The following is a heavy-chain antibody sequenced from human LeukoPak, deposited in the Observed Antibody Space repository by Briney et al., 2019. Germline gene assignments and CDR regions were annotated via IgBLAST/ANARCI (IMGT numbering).Heavy chain of an antibody. CDR3: AKGGDTSGYYYYFDY. V-gene: IGHV3-30-3*01. Sequence: PGGSLRLSCAASGFTFRSYAMHCVRQAPGKGLEWVAFISFDGNIKYYADSVKGRFTISRDNSKNTLYLQMSSLRAEDTAIYYCAKGGDTSGYYYYFDYWGQGTLVTVSS. J-gene: IGHJ4*02. CDR2: ISFDGNIK. D-gene: IGHD3-22*01. CDR1: GFTFRSYA.